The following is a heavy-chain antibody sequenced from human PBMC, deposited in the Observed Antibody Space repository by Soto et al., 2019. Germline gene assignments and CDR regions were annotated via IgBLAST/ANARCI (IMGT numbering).Heavy chain of an antibody. V-gene: IGHV1-69*01. CDR3: ARDVGYSYGSRALFYY. Sequence: SSVKASCKGAGGNFSSYAIRWVRQAPGQGLEWMGGIIPIFGTANYAQKFQGRVTITADESTSTAYMELSSLRSEDTAVYYCARDVGYSYGSRALFYYWGQGTLVTVSS. J-gene: IGHJ4*02. CDR2: IIPIFGTA. CDR1: GGNFSSYA. D-gene: IGHD5-18*01.